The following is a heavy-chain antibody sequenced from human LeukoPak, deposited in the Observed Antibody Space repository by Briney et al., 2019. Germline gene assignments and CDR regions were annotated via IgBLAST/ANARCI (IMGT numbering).Heavy chain of an antibody. CDR3: AKDYTMTHASDI. V-gene: IGHV4-59*01. CDR1: GGSMSDYY. J-gene: IGHJ3*02. D-gene: IGHD3-22*01. CDR2: IYYTGTT. Sequence: SETLSLTCTVSGGSMSDYYWSWIRQPPGKGLEWIGYIYYTGTTNYNPSLKGRVIISIDTSKNQFSLKLSSVTAADTALYYCAKDYTMTHASDIWGQGTLVTVSS.